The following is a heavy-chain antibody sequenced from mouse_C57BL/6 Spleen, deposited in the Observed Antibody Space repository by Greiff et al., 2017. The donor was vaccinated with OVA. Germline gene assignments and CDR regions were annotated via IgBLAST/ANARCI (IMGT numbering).Heavy chain of an antibody. V-gene: IGHV1-18*01. J-gene: IGHJ1*03. Sequence: EVKLQESGPELVKPGASVKIPCKASGYTFTDYNMDWVKQSHGKSLEWIGDINPNNGGTIYNQKFKGKATLTVDKSSSTAYMELRSLTSEDTAVYYCARELGHYWYFDVWGTGTTVTVSS. CDR1: GYTFTDYN. CDR3: ARELGHYWYFDV. CDR2: INPNNGGT. D-gene: IGHD4-1*01.